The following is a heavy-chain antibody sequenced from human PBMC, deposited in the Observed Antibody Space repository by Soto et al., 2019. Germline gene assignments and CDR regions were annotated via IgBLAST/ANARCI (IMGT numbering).Heavy chain of an antibody. J-gene: IGHJ4*02. D-gene: IGHD1-1*01. V-gene: IGHV3-30*03. CDR3: ARDSADNDNWQKTSPLTDY. CDR2: ISYDGSNK. Sequence: ALRLSCAASGFTLSSFGMQSVHQAPGKGLEWVAVISYDGSNKYYADSVKGRFTISRDNSKNTLYLQMNSLRLDDTAIYYCARDSADNDNWQKTSPLTDYWGQGTLVTVSS. CDR1: GFTLSSFG.